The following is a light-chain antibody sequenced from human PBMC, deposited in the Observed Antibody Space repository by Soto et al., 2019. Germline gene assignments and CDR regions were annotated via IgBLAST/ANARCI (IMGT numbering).Light chain of an antibody. J-gene: IGKJ5*01. Sequence: EIVLTQSPATLSLSPGERATLSCRASQTVGSSYLAWYQQKPGQAPRLLIYGASSRATGIPDRFSGSGSGTDFTLTISRLEPEDFAVYYCQQYGSSPITFGQGTRLEI. CDR1: QTVGSSY. CDR3: QQYGSSPIT. CDR2: GAS. V-gene: IGKV3-20*01.